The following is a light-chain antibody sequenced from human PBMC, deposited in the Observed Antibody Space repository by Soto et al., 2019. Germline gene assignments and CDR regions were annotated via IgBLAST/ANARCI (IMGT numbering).Light chain of an antibody. J-gene: IGLJ3*02. Sequence: QTVGKQPPSVSGAPGQRVTISCTGSSSNIGAGYDVHWYQQLPGTAPKLLIYGNSNRPSGVPDRFSGSKSGTSASLAITGLQAEDEADYYCQSYDSSLSALFGGGTKLTV. CDR3: QSYDSSLSAL. V-gene: IGLV1-40*01. CDR1: SSNIGAGYD. CDR2: GNS.